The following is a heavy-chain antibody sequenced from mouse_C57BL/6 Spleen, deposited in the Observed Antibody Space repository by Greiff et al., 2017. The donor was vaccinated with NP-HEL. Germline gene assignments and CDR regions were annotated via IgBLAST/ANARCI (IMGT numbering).Heavy chain of an antibody. Sequence: QRQEDGPGWWRPGAAVRVCGGAAGCACGSSGVDGLEQRPGKGLEWIGRIYPGDGDTNYNGKFKGKATLTADKSSSTAYMQLSSLTSEDSAVYFCARDGGNYGRYFDYWGQGTTLTVSS. CDR1: GCACGSSG. CDR3: ARDGGNYGRYFDY. J-gene: IGHJ2*01. D-gene: IGHD2-1*01. CDR2: IYPGDGDT. V-gene: IGHV1-82*01.